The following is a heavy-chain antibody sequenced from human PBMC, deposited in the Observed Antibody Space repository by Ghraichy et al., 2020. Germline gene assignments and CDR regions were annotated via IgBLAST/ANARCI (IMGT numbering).Heavy chain of an antibody. CDR1: GGSISTYY. CDR2: VYYTGST. J-gene: IGHJ5*02. V-gene: IGHV4-59*08. Sequence: SETLSLTCTVSGGSISTYYWSWIRQPPGKGLEWIGFVYYTGSTRFNPSLKSRVSISLETSKNQFSLKLSSVTAADTAVYYCARQEIGYGDYVFSPWGQGILVTVSS. CDR3: ARQEIGYGDYVFSP. D-gene: IGHD4-17*01.